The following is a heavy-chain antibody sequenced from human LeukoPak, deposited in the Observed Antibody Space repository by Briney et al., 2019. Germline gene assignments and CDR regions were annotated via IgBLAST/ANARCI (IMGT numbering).Heavy chain of an antibody. Sequence: PGGSLRLSCAASGFTFSSYGMNWVRQAPGKGLEWVSGISGSGGTTYYADSVKGRFTISRDNSKNSLSLQVSSLRAEDTAVYYCAKTNGYYSDWGQGTLVTGSS. J-gene: IGHJ4*02. CDR1: GFTFSSYG. CDR3: AKTNGYYSD. V-gene: IGHV3-23*01. CDR2: ISGSGGTT. D-gene: IGHD3-22*01.